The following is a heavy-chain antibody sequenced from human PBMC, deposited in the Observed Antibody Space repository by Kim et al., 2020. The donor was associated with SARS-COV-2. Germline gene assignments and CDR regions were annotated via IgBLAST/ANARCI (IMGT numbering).Heavy chain of an antibody. CDR3: TRIVLRFLEWFKEDGMDV. Sequence: KGRFTISRDNSKNTAYLQMNSLKTEDTAVYYCTRIVLRFLEWFKEDGMDVWGQGTTVTVSS. J-gene: IGHJ6*02. V-gene: IGHV3-73*01. D-gene: IGHD3-3*01.